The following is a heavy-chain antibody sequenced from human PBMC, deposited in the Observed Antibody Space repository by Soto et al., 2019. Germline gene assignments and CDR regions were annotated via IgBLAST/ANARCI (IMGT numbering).Heavy chain of an antibody. CDR2: MYNSGST. Sequence: SETLSVTCSVSGGSISGDHWSWVRQPPGKGLEWIGYMYNSGSTNNNPSLKSRVTISLDTSKNQVSLKLSSVTAADTAVYYCASGKQLDRFDYWGQGTQVTVSS. V-gene: IGHV4-59*01. D-gene: IGHD5-18*01. CDR3: ASGKQLDRFDY. J-gene: IGHJ4*02. CDR1: GGSISGDH.